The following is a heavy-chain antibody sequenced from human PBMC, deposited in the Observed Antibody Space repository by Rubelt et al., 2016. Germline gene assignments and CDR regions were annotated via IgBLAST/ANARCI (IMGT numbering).Heavy chain of an antibody. D-gene: IGHD4-17*01. CDR1: GGSISSYY. CDR3: ARGGTTNWFDP. J-gene: IGHJ5*02. V-gene: IGHV4-59*01. CDR2: IHHSGST. Sequence: QVQLQESGPGLVKPSETLSLTCSVSGGSISSYYWSWIRQPPGKGLEWIGNIHHSGSTNYNPSLKSRVTISLETSKNQFSLKLSSVTAADTAVYYCARGGTTNWFDPWGQGTLVTVSS.